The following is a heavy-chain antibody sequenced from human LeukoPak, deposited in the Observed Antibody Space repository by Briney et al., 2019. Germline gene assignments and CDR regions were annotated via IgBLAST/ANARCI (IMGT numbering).Heavy chain of an antibody. J-gene: IGHJ5*02. V-gene: IGHV1-2*02. CDR2: INPNSGGT. D-gene: IGHD6-19*01. Sequence: ASVKVSCKASGYTFTGYYMHWVRQAPGQGLEWMGWINPNSGGTNYAQKFQGRVTMTRDTSISTAYMELSRLRSDDTAVYYCAKSIPVADTSIWFDPWGQGTLVTVSS. CDR3: AKSIPVADTSIWFDP. CDR1: GYTFTGYY.